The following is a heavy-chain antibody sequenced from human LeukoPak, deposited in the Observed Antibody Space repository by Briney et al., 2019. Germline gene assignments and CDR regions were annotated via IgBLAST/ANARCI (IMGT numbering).Heavy chain of an antibody. CDR1: GVTFSNHG. CDR2: IRYDGINK. D-gene: IGHD5-12*01. J-gene: IGHJ4*02. Sequence: GGSLRLSCAASGVTFSNHGMHWVRQAPGKGLEWVSFIRYDGINKYYPDSVKGRFTISRDNSKNTLYLEMNSLRAEDTAVYYCAKDIATMRWLRPDPSVDYWGQGTLVTVSS. V-gene: IGHV3-30*02. CDR3: AKDIATMRWLRPDPSVDY.